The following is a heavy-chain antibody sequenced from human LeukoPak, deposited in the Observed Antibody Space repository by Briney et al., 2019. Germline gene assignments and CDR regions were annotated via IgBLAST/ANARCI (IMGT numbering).Heavy chain of an antibody. J-gene: IGHJ4*02. D-gene: IGHD3-10*01. V-gene: IGHV1-18*01. CDR1: GYTLTSYG. CDR2: ISTQSGNT. CDR3: ARDYGSGSYRADY. Sequence: ASVKVSCEASGYTLTSYGIHWMRQAPGQGLEWMGWISTQSGNTNYAQKVQGRLTLTTDRSTNTAYMELRSLRSEDTAVYYCARDYGSGSYRADYWGQGTLVTVSS.